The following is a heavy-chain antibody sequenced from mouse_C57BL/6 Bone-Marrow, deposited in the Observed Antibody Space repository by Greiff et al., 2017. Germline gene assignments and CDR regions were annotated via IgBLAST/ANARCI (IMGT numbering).Heavy chain of an antibody. CDR1: GFTFSSYA. V-gene: IGHV5-4*01. D-gene: IGHD1-1*01. Sequence: EVKLVESGGGLVKPGGSLKLSCAASGFTFSSYAMSWVRQTPEKRLEWVATISDGGSYTYYPDNVKGRFTISRDNAKNNLYMQMRHLKSEDTAMYYCARERGITTVVVPMDYWGQGTSVTVSS. CDR2: ISDGGSYT. J-gene: IGHJ4*01. CDR3: ARERGITTVVVPMDY.